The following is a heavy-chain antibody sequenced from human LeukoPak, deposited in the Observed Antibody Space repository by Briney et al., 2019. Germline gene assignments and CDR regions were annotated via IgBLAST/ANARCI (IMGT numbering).Heavy chain of an antibody. CDR3: ARGNYYGSGSYYKRAGSWFDP. CDR1: GGSISSGSYY. J-gene: IGHJ5*02. V-gene: IGHV4-61*09. D-gene: IGHD3-10*01. Sequence: SETLSLTCTVSGGSISSGSYYWSWIRQPAGKGLEWIGHIYTSGSTNYNPSLKSRVTISVDTSKNQFSLKLSSVTAADTAVYYCARGNYYGSGSYYKRAGSWFDPWGQGTLVTVSS. CDR2: IYTSGST.